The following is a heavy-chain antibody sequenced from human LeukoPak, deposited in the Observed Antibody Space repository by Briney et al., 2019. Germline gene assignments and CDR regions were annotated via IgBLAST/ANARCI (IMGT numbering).Heavy chain of an antibody. CDR2: MNPNSGNT. V-gene: IGHV1-8*01. Sequence: ASVKVSCTASGYTFTIYDINWVRQATGQGLEWMGWMNPNSGNTGYAQKFQGRVTMTRNTSISTAYMELSSLRSEDTAVYYCARTVTAYSWWFDPWGQGTLVTVSS. CDR1: GYTFTIYD. D-gene: IGHD2-21*02. J-gene: IGHJ5*02. CDR3: ARTVTAYSWWFDP.